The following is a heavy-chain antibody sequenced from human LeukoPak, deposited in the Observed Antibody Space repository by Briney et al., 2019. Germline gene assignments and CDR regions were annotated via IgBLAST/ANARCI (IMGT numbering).Heavy chain of an antibody. J-gene: IGHJ4*02. V-gene: IGHV3-7*01. Sequence: PGGSLRLSCAASGFTFSSYWMTWVRQAPGKGLEWVANIKEDGSEKYYLDSVKGRFTISRDNAKNSLSLQMNSLRAEDTAVYYCAKHRLIWLPAPVFDFWGQGTLVTVSS. CDR1: GFTFSSYW. CDR2: IKEDGSEK. D-gene: IGHD5-24*01. CDR3: AKHRLIWLPAPVFDF.